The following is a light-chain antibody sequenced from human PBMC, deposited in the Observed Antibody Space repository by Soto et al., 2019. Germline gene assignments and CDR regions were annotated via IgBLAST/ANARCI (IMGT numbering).Light chain of an antibody. CDR3: QQYSIWRT. CDR1: QTISSTY. J-gene: IGKJ1*01. CDR2: GAS. V-gene: IGKV3-15*01. Sequence: EILLTQSPGTLPLSPGDRATLSCGASQTISSTYLAWYQQKAGHAPSLLIYGASTRATGIPARFSGSGSGTELTLTISSLQSEDFAVYYCQQYSIWRTFGQGTKVDIK.